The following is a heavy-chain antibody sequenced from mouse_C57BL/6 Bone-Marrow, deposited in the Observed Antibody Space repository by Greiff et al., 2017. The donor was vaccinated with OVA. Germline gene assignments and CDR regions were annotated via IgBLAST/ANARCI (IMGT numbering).Heavy chain of an antibody. J-gene: IGHJ1*03. CDR3: AILWLRLYWYFDV. V-gene: IGHV1-69*01. Sequence: QVQLQQPGAELVMPGASVKLSCKASGYTFTSYWMHWVKQRPGQGLEWIGEIDPSDSSTNYNQKFKGKSTLTVDKSSSTAYMQLSSLTSEDSAVYDCAILWLRLYWYFDVWGTGTTVTVSS. D-gene: IGHD2-2*01. CDR2: IDPSDSST. CDR1: GYTFTSYW.